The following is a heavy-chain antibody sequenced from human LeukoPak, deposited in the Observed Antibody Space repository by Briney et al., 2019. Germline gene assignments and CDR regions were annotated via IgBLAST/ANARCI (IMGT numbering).Heavy chain of an antibody. CDR2: IYYSGST. CDR3: ARVTPICSSTSCSYYYYYYGMDV. CDR1: GGSISSSSYY. Sequence: SETLSLTCTVSGGSISSSSYYWGWIRQPPGKGLEWIGSIYYSGSTYYNPSLKSRVTISVDTSKNQFSLKLSSVTAADTAVYYCARVTPICSSTSCSYYYYYYGMDVWGQGTTVTVSS. V-gene: IGHV4-39*01. J-gene: IGHJ6*02. D-gene: IGHD2-2*01.